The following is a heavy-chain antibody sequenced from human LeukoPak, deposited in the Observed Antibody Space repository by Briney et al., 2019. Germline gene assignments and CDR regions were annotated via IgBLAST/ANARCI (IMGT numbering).Heavy chain of an antibody. CDR1: GYTFTGYY. CDR3: ARGWLAETMVVTPYNY. J-gene: IGHJ4*02. D-gene: IGHD4-23*01. V-gene: IGHV1-2*06. CDR2: INPNSGGT. Sequence: ASVKVSCKASGYTFTGYYMHWVRQAPGQGLEWMGRINPNSGGTNYAQKFQGRVTMTRGTSISTAYMELSRLRSDDTAVYYCARGWLAETMVVTPYNYWGPGTLVTVSS.